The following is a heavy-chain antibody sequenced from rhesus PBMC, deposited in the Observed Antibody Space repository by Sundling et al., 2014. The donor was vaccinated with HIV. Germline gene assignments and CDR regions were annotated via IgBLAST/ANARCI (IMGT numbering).Heavy chain of an antibody. CDR2: IYSNRDRT. V-gene: IGHV4S13*01. CDR3: ARLEQLDIYKY. CDR1: GGSISGRYY. D-gene: IGHD1-20*01. J-gene: IGHJ4*01. Sequence: QVHLQESGPGLVKPSETLSLTCAVSGGSISGRYYWNWIRQPPGKGLEWMGGIYSNRDRTDYNPSLKSRVTISKDTSKNQLSLKLSAVTAADTAVYYCARLEQLDIYKYWGQGVLVTVSS.